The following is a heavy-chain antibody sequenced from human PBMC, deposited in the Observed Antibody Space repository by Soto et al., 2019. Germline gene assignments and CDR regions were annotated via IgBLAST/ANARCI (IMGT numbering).Heavy chain of an antibody. Sequence: SETLSLTCTVSGGSISSYYWSWIRQPPGKGLEWIGYIYYSGSTNYTPSLKSRVTISVDTSKNQFSLKLSSVTAADTAVYYCARRRGGGVIDPWGQGTLVTVSS. CDR1: GGSISSYY. CDR3: ARRRGGGVIDP. CDR2: IYYSGST. V-gene: IGHV4-59*08. J-gene: IGHJ5*02. D-gene: IGHD3-16*01.